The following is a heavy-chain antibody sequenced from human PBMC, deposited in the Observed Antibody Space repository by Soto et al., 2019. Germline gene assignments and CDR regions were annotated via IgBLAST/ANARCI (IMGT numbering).Heavy chain of an antibody. Sequence: QVHLVQSGAEVKKPGASVKVSCKGSGYTFTSYGITWVRQAPGQGLEWMGWMSAHNGNTDYAQKLQGRVTVTRDPSTSTACMELRSLRSDDTAVYYCARGRYGDYWGQGALVTVSS. D-gene: IGHD1-1*01. V-gene: IGHV1-18*01. J-gene: IGHJ4*02. CDR3: ARGRYGDY. CDR2: MSAHNGNT. CDR1: GYTFTSYG.